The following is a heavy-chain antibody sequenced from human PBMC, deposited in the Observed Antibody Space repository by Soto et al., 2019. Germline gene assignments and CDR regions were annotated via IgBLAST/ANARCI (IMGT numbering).Heavy chain of an antibody. J-gene: IGHJ4*02. V-gene: IGHV1-46*01. CDR3: ARDLFNESGRITMIVVVGPPYY. CDR1: GGTLSNDI. D-gene: IGHD3-22*01. Sequence: GASVKVSSKSSGGTLSNDIITWVRQSPGQGLEWMGGFDPEDGETIYAQKFQGRVTMTRDTSTSTVYMELSSLRSEDTAVYYCARDLFNESGRITMIVVVGPPYYWGQGTLVTVSS. CDR2: FDPEDGET.